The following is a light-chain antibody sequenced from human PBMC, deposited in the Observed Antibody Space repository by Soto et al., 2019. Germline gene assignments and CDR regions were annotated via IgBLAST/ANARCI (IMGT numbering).Light chain of an antibody. CDR3: QTWGTGIRV. CDR1: SGHSNYA. CDR2: LYSDGSH. V-gene: IGLV4-69*01. Sequence: QSVLTQSPSASASLGASVKLTCTLSSGHSNYAIAWHQQQPEKGPRYLMKLYSDGSHRKGDGIPDRFSGSSSGAERYLTISSLQSEDEADYYCQTWGTGIRVFGTGTKVTVL. J-gene: IGLJ1*01.